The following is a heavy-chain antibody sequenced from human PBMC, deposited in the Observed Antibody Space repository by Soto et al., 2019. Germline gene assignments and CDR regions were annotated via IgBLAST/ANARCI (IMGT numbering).Heavy chain of an antibody. D-gene: IGHD3-3*01. CDR2: IYPGDSDT. J-gene: IGHJ4*02. V-gene: IGHV5-51*01. CDR3: ATTPIFGVVTPSYFDY. CDR1: GYSFTSYW. Sequence: GESLKISCKGSGYSFTSYWIGWVRQMPGKGLEWMGIIYPGDSDTRYSPSFQGQVTISADKSISTAYLQWSSLKASDTAMYYCATTPIFGVVTPSYFDYWGQGTLVTVS.